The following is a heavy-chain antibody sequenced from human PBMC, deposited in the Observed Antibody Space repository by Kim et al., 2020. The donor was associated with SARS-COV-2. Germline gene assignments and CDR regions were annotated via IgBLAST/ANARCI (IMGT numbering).Heavy chain of an antibody. CDR3: TTDYERIGGLRDGETCYPASL. V-gene: IGHV3-15*01. Sequence: GGSLRLSCAASGFTFTKVWLSWVRQAPGKGLEWVGRIRSKADGGTADYAAPVKGRFTISRDDSKNTLYLQMNGLRAEDTAFYHCTTDYERIGGLRDGETCYPASLWGQGTLVTVSS. D-gene: IGHD3-16*01. J-gene: IGHJ4*02. CDR2: IRSKADGGTA. CDR1: GFTFTKVW.